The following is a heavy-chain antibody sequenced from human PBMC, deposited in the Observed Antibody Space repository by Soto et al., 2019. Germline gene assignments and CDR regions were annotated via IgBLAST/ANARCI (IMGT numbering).Heavy chain of an antibody. J-gene: IGHJ3*02. CDR2: VSHDGVNK. CDR3: VRETQIVMVVVPTPGSPGAFDM. CDR1: GFSFRNYN. V-gene: IGHV3-30-3*01. Sequence: QMQLVESGGGVVQPGRSLRLSCAASGFSFRNYNLHWVRQAPGKGLEWVAVVSHDGVNKHYAESVKGRLSISRDSSRDTLYLQMNSLRPEDTAVYYCVRETQIVMVVVPTPGSPGAFDMCGQVTMVTVSS. D-gene: IGHD2-15*01.